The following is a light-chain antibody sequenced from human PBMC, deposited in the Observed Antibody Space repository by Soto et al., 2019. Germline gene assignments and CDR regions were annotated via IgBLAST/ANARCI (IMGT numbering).Light chain of an antibody. V-gene: IGLV1-44*01. Sequence: QSVLTQPPSASGTPGQRVTIPCFGSSSNIGTRTVNWYQQLPGTAPKVLIYSNNQRPSGVPDRFSGSKSGTSGYLAISGLQSEDEADYYCAAWDDTLSGWVFGGGTQLTV. J-gene: IGLJ3*02. CDR3: AAWDDTLSGWV. CDR2: SNN. CDR1: SSNIGTRT.